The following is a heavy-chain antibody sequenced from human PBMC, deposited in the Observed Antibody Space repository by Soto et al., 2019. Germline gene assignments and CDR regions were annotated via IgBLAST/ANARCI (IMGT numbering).Heavy chain of an antibody. V-gene: IGHV4-4*07. CDR1: GAYIRGFY. CDR2: IYATGTT. CDR3: VRDGTKTLRDWFDP. Sequence: PSETLSLTCTVSGAYIRGFYWSWIRKSAGKGLEWIGRIYATGTTDYNPSLKSRVMMSVDTSKKQFSLKLRSVTAADTAVYYCVRDGTKTLRDWFDPWGQGISVTVSS. J-gene: IGHJ5*02. D-gene: IGHD1-1*01.